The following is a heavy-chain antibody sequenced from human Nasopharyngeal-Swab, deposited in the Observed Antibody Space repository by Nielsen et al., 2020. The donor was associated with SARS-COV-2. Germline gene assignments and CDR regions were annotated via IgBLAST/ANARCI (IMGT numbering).Heavy chain of an antibody. CDR2: VYFVGSP. D-gene: IGHD6-19*01. CDR3: ARGRAVADS. Sequence: SETLSLTCSVSGDSFTSSDYYWGWIRQPPGKGLEWIGSVYFVGSPFYNPSLKSRVTISVDRSKKQFSLRLNSVTAADTAVYYCARGRAVADSWGQGTLVTVSS. V-gene: IGHV4-39*07. J-gene: IGHJ4*02. CDR1: GDSFTSSDYY.